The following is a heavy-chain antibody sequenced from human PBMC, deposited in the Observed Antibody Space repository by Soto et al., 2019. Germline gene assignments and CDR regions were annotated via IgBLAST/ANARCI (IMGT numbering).Heavy chain of an antibody. CDR1: GGYIRSYY. D-gene: IGHD1-26*01. Sequence: SETLSLTCNVSGGYIRSYYWSWSRQPAGKALEWIGRIYTSGTTNYNPSLKSRATILIDTSKNQFSLKLSSVTAADTAVYYCAREGASGFGMDVWGQGTTVTVSS. CDR2: IYTSGTT. V-gene: IGHV4-4*07. CDR3: AREGASGFGMDV. J-gene: IGHJ6*02.